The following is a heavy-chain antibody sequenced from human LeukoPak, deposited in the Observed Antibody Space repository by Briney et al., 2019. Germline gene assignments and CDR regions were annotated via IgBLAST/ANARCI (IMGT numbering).Heavy chain of an antibody. D-gene: IGHD3-10*01. Sequence: PSETLSLTCTVSGGSMRSYYWSWIRQPAGKGLEWIGRINTSGRTNYNPSLKSRDTMSVDTSKNQFSLKLSSVTAADTAVYYCARDPMSYDSGSYFDFWGQGTLITVSS. V-gene: IGHV4-4*07. CDR1: GGSMRSYY. J-gene: IGHJ4*02. CDR3: ARDPMSYDSGSYFDF. CDR2: INTSGRT.